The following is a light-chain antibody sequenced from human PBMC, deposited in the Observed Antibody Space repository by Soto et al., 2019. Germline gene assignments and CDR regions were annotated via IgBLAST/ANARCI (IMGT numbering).Light chain of an antibody. J-gene: IGLJ2*01. Sequence: NFMLTQPHSVSESPGKTLSISCTRSSGSIANNYVQWYQQRPGSASTTVIYENNQRLSGVPDRFSGSKSGNTASLTISGLQAEDEADYYCSSYTSSSTLYVIFGGGTKLTVL. CDR1: SGSIANNY. CDR3: SSYTSSSTLYVI. CDR2: ENN. V-gene: IGLV6-57*04.